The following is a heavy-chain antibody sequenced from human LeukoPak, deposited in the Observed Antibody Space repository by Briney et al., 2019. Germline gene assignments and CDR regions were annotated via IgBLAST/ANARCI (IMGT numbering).Heavy chain of an antibody. CDR3: ARDLGTTNYYFDY. J-gene: IGHJ4*02. CDR1: GFTFSSYG. D-gene: IGHD1-26*01. V-gene: IGHV3-13*04. Sequence: QTGGSLRLSCAASGFTFSSYGFHWVRQATGKGLEWVSGIGAGGDTYYPGSVKGRFTISRENAKNSLYLQMNSLRAGDTAVYYCARDLGTTNYYFDYWGQGTPVTVSS. CDR2: IGAGGDT.